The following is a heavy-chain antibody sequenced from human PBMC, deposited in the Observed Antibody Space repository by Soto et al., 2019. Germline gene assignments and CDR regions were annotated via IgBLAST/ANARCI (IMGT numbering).Heavy chain of an antibody. V-gene: IGHV3-74*01. CDR1: GFTFSSYW. J-gene: IGHJ6*02. CDR3: ARVRRYYYDSGDYYYYGMDV. Sequence: GGSLRLSCTASGFTFSSYWMHWVRQAPGKGLVWASRINSDGSSTSYADSVKGRFTISRDNAKNTLYLQMNSLRAEDTAVYYCARVRRYYYDSGDYYYYGMDVWGQGTTVTVSS. CDR2: INSDGSST. D-gene: IGHD3-22*01.